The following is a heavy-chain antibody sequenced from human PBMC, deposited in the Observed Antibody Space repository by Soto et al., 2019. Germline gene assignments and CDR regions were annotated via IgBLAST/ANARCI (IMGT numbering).Heavy chain of an antibody. Sequence: SVKVSCKASGGTFSSYTISWVRQAPGQGLEWMGRIIPILGIANYAQKFQGRVTITADKSTSTAYMELSSLRSEDTAVYYCARDLDWSDDAPFTPTFDWGQGTLVTVSS. CDR2: IIPILGIA. CDR3: ARDLDWSDDAPFTPTFD. V-gene: IGHV1-69*04. J-gene: IGHJ4*02. CDR1: GGTFSSYT. D-gene: IGHD1-1*01.